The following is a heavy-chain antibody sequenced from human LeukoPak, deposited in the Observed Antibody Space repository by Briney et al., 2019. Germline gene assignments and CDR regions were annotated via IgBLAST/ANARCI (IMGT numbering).Heavy chain of an antibody. CDR1: GFIFSKYD. Sequence: PGGSLRLSCASSGFIFSKYDIHWVRQAPGKGLEAVAFIRYDGSNKNYADSVKGRFTISRDNFMSTVYLQMNSLRGEDTAVYYCAKDEGVTSLDYWGQGTLVTVSS. CDR2: IRYDGSNK. CDR3: AKDEGVTSLDY. V-gene: IGHV3-30*02. J-gene: IGHJ4*02. D-gene: IGHD3-16*01.